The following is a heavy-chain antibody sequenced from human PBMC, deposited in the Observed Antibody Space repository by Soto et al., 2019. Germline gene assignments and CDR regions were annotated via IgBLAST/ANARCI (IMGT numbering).Heavy chain of an antibody. CDR2: ISRGSDYI. V-gene: IGHV3-21*01. D-gene: IGHD1-20*01. CDR3: AKDSGCVNNACAYDP. CDR1: GFIFSDYT. J-gene: IGHJ5*02. Sequence: EVQLLDSGGGLVQPGGSLRLSCAASGFIFSDYTMNWVRQAPGKGLEWVSSISRGSDYIFYADTVKGRFTISRDNARNSLYLQMTSLRAEDTAVYYCAKDSGCVNNACAYDPWGQGTLVTVSS.